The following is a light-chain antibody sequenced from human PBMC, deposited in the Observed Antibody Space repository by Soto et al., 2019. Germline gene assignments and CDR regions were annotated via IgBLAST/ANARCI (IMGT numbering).Light chain of an antibody. J-gene: IGLJ1*01. CDR1: SSDVGGYNY. V-gene: IGLV2-8*01. CDR2: EVS. CDR3: SSYAGSNNYV. Sequence: QSVLTQPPSASGSPGQSVTISCTGISSDVGGYNYVSWYQQHPGKAPKLMIYEVSKRPSGVPDRFSGSKSGNTASLTVSGLQAEDEADYYCSSYAGSNNYVFXTGTKLTVL.